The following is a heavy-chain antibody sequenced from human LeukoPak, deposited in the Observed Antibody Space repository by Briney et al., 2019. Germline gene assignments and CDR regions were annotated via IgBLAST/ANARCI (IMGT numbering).Heavy chain of an antibody. V-gene: IGHV4-34*01. D-gene: IGHD3-9*01. J-gene: IGHJ4*02. Sequence: TSETLSLTGAVYGGSFSGYYWSWIRQPPGKGLEWIGEINHSGSTNYNPSLKSRVTISVDTSKNQFSLKLSSVTAADTAVYYCARGSVLRYFDWLFPWGQGTLVTVSS. CDR1: GGSFSGYY. CDR3: ARGSVLRYFDWLFP. CDR2: INHSGST.